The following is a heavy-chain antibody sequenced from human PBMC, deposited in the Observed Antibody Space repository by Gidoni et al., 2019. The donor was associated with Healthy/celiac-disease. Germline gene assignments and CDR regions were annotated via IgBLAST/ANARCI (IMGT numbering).Heavy chain of an antibody. V-gene: IGHV4-39*01. CDR3: ARKSRNIVVGDIWFDP. D-gene: IGHD2-21*01. CDR1: GGSISSRSYY. Sequence: QLQLQESGPGLVKPSETLSLTCTVSGGSISSRSYYWGWIRQPPGKGLEWIGSIYYSGSTYYNPSLKSRVTISVDTSKNQFSLKLSSVTAADTAVYYCARKSRNIVVGDIWFDPWGQGTLVTVSS. CDR2: IYYSGST. J-gene: IGHJ5*02.